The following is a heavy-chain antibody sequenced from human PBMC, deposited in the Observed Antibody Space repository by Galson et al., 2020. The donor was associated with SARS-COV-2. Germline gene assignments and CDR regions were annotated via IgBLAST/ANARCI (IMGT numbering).Heavy chain of an antibody. CDR3: VRSQFFSDGWGWFDP. Sequence: SETLSLTCTVSGGSISSGGYYWSWIRQIPGKGLEWIGYIYHSGTTHYNPSLESRVSISVDIFKNQFSLKMNSVTAADTAVYYCVRSQFFSDGWGWFDPWGQGALVTVSS. D-gene: IGHD3-3*01. V-gene: IGHV4-31*03. CDR2: IYHSGTT. J-gene: IGHJ5*02. CDR1: GGSISSGGYY.